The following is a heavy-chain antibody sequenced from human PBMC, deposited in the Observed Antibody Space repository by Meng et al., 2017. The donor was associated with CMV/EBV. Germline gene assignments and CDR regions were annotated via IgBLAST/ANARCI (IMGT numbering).Heavy chain of an antibody. CDR1: GFTFSSYE. CDR2: ISSSGSTI. CDR3: AINAYVVVPAATDYFYY. V-gene: IGHV3-48*03. J-gene: IGHJ4*02. D-gene: IGHD2-2*01. Sequence: GGSLSLSCAASGFTFSSYEMNWVRQAPGKGLEWVSYISSSGSTIYYADSVKGRFTISRDNAKNSLYLQMNSLRAEDTAVYYCAINAYVVVPAATDYFYYWGQGTLVTVSS.